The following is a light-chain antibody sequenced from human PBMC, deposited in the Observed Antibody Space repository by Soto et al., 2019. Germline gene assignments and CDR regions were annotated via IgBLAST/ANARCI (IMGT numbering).Light chain of an antibody. CDR1: SSDVGGYNY. CDR3: SSYTSSSTHVV. J-gene: IGLJ2*01. CDR2: DVS. Sequence: QSVLTQPASVSGSPGQSITISCTGTSSDVGGYNYVSWYQQHPGKAPKVMIYDVSNRPSGVSNRFSGSKSGNTASLTISGLQPEDEADYYCSSYTSSSTHVVFGGGTKVTVL. V-gene: IGLV2-14*01.